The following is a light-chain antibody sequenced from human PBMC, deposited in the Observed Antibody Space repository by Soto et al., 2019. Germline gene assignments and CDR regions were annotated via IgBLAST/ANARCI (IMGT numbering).Light chain of an antibody. J-gene: IGLJ3*02. Sequence: QSALTQPPSASGSPGQSVTISCTGTISDVGGYNYVSWYQQHPGKAPKLMIYEVSKRPSGVPDRFSGSKSGNTASLTVSGLQAEDEADYYCSSYAGSIYVVFGGGTKLTVL. CDR3: SSYAGSIYVV. CDR1: ISDVGGYNY. CDR2: EVS. V-gene: IGLV2-8*01.